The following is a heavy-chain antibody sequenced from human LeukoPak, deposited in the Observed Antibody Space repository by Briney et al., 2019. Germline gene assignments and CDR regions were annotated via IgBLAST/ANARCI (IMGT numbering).Heavy chain of an antibody. V-gene: IGHV4-59*01. CDR3: AREMRLDRPALEGYSSSWYLRTHDPYYYYYYMDV. J-gene: IGHJ6*03. CDR2: IYYSGST. CDR1: GGSISSYY. D-gene: IGHD6-13*01. Sequence: SETLSLTCTVSGGSISSYYWSWIRQPPGKGLEWIGYIYYSGSTNYNPSLKSRVTISVDTSKNQFSLKLSSVTAADTAVYYCAREMRLDRPALEGYSSSWYLRTHDPYYYYYYMDVWGKGTTVTVSS.